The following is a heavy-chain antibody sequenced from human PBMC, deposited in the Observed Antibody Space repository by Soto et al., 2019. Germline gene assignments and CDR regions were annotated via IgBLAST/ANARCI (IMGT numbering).Heavy chain of an antibody. CDR1: GFIFSSFG. CDR3: ARVKQTSGAYASPFDY. Sequence: QVQLVESGGGVVQPGRSLRLSCRPSGFIFSSFGMHWVRQAPGKGLEWLAVIRYDGSRTYYADSVKGRFTISRDNSENTLFLQMRSLRAEDTAIYYCARVKQTSGAYASPFDYWGHGTLVTVSS. CDR2: IRYDGSRT. D-gene: IGHD3-16*01. V-gene: IGHV3-33*03. J-gene: IGHJ4*01.